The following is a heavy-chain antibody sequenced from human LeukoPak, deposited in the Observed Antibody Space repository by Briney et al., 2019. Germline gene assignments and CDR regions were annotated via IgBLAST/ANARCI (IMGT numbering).Heavy chain of an antibody. Sequence: PGGSLRLSCAASGFTFSSYSMNWVRQAPGKGLEWVSSISSSSSYIYYADSVKGRFTTSRDNAKNSLYLQMNSLRAEDTAVYYCARDHDSGSYYGYWGQGTLVTVSS. J-gene: IGHJ4*02. CDR2: ISSSSSYI. V-gene: IGHV3-21*01. CDR1: GFTFSSYS. CDR3: ARDHDSGSYYGY. D-gene: IGHD1-26*01.